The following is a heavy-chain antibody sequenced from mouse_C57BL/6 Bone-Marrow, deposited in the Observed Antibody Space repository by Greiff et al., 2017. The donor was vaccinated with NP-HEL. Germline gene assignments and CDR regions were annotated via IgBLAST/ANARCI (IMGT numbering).Heavy chain of an antibody. V-gene: IGHV5-9*01. CDR2: ISGGGGNT. CDR3: ARHLPGDY. CDR1: GFTFSSYT. J-gene: IGHJ2*01. Sequence: EVKLVESGGGLVKPGGSLKLSCAASGFTFSSYTMSWVRQTPEKRLEWVATISGGGGNTYYPDSVKGRFTISRDNAKNTLYLQMSSLRAEDTALYYCARHLPGDYWGQGTTLTVSS.